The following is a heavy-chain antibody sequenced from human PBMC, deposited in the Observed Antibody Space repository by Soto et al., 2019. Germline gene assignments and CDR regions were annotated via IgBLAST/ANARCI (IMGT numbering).Heavy chain of an antibody. CDR2: ITADGGT. Sequence: EVQVLESGGDLVQPGWSLRLSCEGSGFTVSSHAMTWIRQAPGKGPEWVSTITADGGTYYADSVKGRFAMSRDTSESTLYLKMNSRGAEDTAAYYCAPHVSCSGGSCQYDAFASRGQGTMVTVSS. CDR1: GFTVSSHA. V-gene: IGHV3-23*01. CDR3: APHVSCSGGSCQYDAFAS. D-gene: IGHD2-15*01. J-gene: IGHJ3*02.